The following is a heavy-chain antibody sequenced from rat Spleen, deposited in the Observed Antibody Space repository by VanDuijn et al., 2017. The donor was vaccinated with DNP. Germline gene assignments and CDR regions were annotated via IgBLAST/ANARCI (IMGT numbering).Heavy chain of an antibody. CDR3: ARKNYYAMEA. Sequence: EVQLVESGGRLVQPGRSLKLSCAASGFTFSDYYMAWVRQAPTKGLEWVAYISYDGGSTYYGDSVRGRFTISRDNAKDTLYLQMKSLRSEDTATYYCARKNYYAMEACGQGTSVTVSS. CDR2: ISYDGGST. J-gene: IGHJ4*01. V-gene: IGHV5-22*01. CDR1: GFTFSDYY.